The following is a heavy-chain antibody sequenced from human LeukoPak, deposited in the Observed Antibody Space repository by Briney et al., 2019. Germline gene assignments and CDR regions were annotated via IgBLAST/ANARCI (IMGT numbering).Heavy chain of an antibody. Sequence: GGSLRLSCAASGFTFSSYSMNWVRQAPGKGLEWVSSITTSSYIYYADSVKGRFTISRDNAKNSLYLQMNSLRAEDTALYYCARRAGNSSAYDYWGQGTLVTVSS. CDR2: ITTSSYI. CDR3: ARRAGNSSAYDY. D-gene: IGHD3-22*01. CDR1: GFTFSSYS. V-gene: IGHV3-21*01. J-gene: IGHJ4*02.